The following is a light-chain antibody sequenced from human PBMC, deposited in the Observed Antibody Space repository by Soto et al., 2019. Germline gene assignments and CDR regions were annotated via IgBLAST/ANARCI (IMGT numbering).Light chain of an antibody. V-gene: IGKV3-20*01. J-gene: IGKJ1*01. CDR3: QQYGSSPT. Sequence: EIVLTQSPGTLSLSPRERATLSCRSSQSVSSNYLAWYQQKPGQAPRLLIYDASSRATGIPDRFRGSGSGTDFTLTISRLEPEDCAVYYCQQYGSSPTFGQGTKVEIK. CDR1: QSVSSNY. CDR2: DAS.